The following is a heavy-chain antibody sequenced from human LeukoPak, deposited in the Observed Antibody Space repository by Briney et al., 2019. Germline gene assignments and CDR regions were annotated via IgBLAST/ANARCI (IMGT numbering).Heavy chain of an antibody. CDR3: AKESYQLLYFYYYGMDV. CDR1: GFTFSSYA. J-gene: IGHJ6*02. V-gene: IGHV3-23*01. Sequence: GGSLRLSCAASGFTFSSYAMSWVRQAPGKGLEWVSAISGSDGSTYYADSVKGRFTISRDNSKNTLYLQMNSLRAEDTAVYYCAKESYQLLYFYYYGMDVWGQGTTVTVSS. D-gene: IGHD2-2*02. CDR2: ISGSDGST.